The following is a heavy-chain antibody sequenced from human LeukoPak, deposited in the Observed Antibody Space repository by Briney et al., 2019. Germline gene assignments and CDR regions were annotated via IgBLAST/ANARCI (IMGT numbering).Heavy chain of an antibody. D-gene: IGHD6-19*01. CDR2: ISSSGGST. Sequence: PGGSLRLSCAASRFTFSSYAMHWVRQAPGKGLEYVSAISSSGGSTYYANSVKGRFTISRDNSKNTLYLQMGSLRAEDMAVYYCARARYSSVGFDYWGQGTLVTVSS. J-gene: IGHJ4*02. V-gene: IGHV3-64*01. CDR3: ARARYSSVGFDY. CDR1: RFTFSSYA.